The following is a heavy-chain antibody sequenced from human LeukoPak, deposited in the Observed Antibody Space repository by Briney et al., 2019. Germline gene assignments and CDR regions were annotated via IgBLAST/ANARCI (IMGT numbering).Heavy chain of an antibody. V-gene: IGHV1-2*02. Sequence: ASVKVSCKASGYTFTGYYMHWVRQAPGQGLEWMGWINPNSGGTNYAQKFQGRVTMTRDTSISTAYMELSRLRSDDTAVYYCARDPGEMATTYYYYYYMDVWGKGTTVTVSS. CDR3: ARDPGEMATTYYYYYYMDV. D-gene: IGHD5-24*01. CDR2: INPNSGGT. CDR1: GYTFTGYY. J-gene: IGHJ6*03.